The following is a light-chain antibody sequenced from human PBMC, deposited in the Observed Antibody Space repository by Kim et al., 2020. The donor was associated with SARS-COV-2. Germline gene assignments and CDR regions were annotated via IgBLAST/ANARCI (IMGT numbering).Light chain of an antibody. J-gene: IGLJ3*02. CDR3: SSYTSSRTWV. CDR1: SSDVGGYNY. Sequence: QSVLTQPASVSGSPGQSITISCTGTSSDVGGYNYVSWYQQHPGKAPKLMVYDVSQRPSGVSTRFSGSKSGNTASLTISGLQAADEADYHCSSYTSSRTWVFGGGT. CDR2: DVS. V-gene: IGLV2-14*01.